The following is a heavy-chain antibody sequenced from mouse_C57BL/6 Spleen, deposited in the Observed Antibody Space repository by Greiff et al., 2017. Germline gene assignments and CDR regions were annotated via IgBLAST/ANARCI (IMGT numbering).Heavy chain of an antibody. J-gene: IGHJ4*01. CDR1: GYTFTSYW. Sequence: QVQLKQPGAELVMPGASVKLSCKASGYTFTSYWMHWVKQRPGQGLEWIGEIDPSDSYTNYNQKFKGKSTLTVAKSSSTAYMQLSSLTSEDSAVYYCARVLYYGSSYYAMDYWGQGTSVTVSS. V-gene: IGHV1-69*01. D-gene: IGHD1-1*01. CDR3: ARVLYYGSSYYAMDY. CDR2: IDPSDSYT.